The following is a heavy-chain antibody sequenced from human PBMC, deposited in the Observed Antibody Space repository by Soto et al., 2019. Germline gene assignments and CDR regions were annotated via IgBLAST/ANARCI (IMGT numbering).Heavy chain of an antibody. V-gene: IGHV3-48*02. J-gene: IGHJ4*02. D-gene: IGHD2-21*02. CDR1: GFTFSSYS. CDR2: ISSSGGTI. Sequence: EVQLVESGGGLVQHGGSLRLSCAASGFTFSSYSMNWVRQAPGKGLEWVSHISSSGGTIYYADSVRGRFTISRDNAKNSQYLQMNSLKDDDTAVYYCARDRRLAYCGGGCYSGFVDDYWGQGTLVTVSS. CDR3: ARDRRLAYCGGGCYSGFVDDY.